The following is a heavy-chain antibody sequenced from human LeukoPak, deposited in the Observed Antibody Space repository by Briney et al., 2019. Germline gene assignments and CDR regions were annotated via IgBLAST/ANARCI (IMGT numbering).Heavy chain of an antibody. Sequence: SVKVSCKASGGTFSSYAISWVRQAPGQGLEWMGGIIPIFGTANYAQKFQGGVTITADESTSTAYMELSSLRSEDTAVYYCASETGYSSGWYVFDYWGQGTLVTVSS. J-gene: IGHJ4*02. CDR1: GGTFSSYA. D-gene: IGHD6-19*01. V-gene: IGHV1-69*13. CDR3: ASETGYSSGWYVFDY. CDR2: IIPIFGTA.